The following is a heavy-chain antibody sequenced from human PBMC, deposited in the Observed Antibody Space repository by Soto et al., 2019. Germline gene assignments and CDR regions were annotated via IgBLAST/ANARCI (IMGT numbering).Heavy chain of an antibody. CDR3: ARHMIIPDYDILTGEDRLYGMDV. V-gene: IGHV4-39*01. Sequence: SETLSLTCTVSGGSISSSSYYWGWIRQPPGKGLEWIGSIYYSGSTYYNPSLKSRVTISVDTSKNQFSLKLSSVTAADTAVYYCARHMIIPDYDILTGEDRLYGMDVWGQGTTVTVSS. CDR1: GGSISSSSYY. CDR2: IYYSGST. J-gene: IGHJ6*02. D-gene: IGHD3-9*01.